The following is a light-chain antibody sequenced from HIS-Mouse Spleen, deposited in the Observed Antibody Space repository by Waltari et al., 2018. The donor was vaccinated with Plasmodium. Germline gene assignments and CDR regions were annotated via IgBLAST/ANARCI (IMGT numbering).Light chain of an antibody. J-gene: IGKJ2*01. Sequence: EIVMTQSPATLSVSPGERATLSCRASQSVSSNLAWYQQQPGQAPRLLIYGESTRATGIPARFSGSGSGTEFTLTISSLQSEDFAVYYCQQYNNWPPYTFGQGTKLEIK. CDR3: QQYNNWPPYT. CDR1: QSVSSN. V-gene: IGKV3-15*01. CDR2: GES.